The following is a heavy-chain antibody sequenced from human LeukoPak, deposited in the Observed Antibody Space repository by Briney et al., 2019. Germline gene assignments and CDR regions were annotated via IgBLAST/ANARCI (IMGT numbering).Heavy chain of an antibody. V-gene: IGHV4-34*01. J-gene: IGHJ4*02. CDR1: GGSFSGYY. CDR3: ARGKGFDY. Sequence: SETLSLTCAVYGGSFSGYYWSWIRQPPGKGLEWIGEINHSGSTNYNPSLKSRVTISVDTSKNQFSLKLSSVTAADTAVYYCARGKGFDYWGQGTLVTVSS. CDR2: INHSGST.